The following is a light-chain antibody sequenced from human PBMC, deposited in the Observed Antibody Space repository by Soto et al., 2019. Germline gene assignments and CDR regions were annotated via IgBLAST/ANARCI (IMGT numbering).Light chain of an antibody. CDR2: GAS. Sequence: DIQMTQSPSTLSASVGDRVTITCRASQSISSWLAWYQHKPGKAPKLLIYGASSLGSGVPSRFSGSGSGTEFTLPISSLQPDDFAAYYCQQYNSNQLTFGGGTKVEIK. CDR1: QSISSW. V-gene: IGKV1-5*01. J-gene: IGKJ4*01. CDR3: QQYNSNQLT.